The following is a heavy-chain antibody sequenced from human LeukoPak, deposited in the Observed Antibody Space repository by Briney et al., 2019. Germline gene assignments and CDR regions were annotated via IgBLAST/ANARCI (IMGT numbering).Heavy chain of an antibody. D-gene: IGHD1-1*01. Sequence: PGGSLRLSCAASGFTFSNYWMSWVRQAPGKGLEWVSAISGSGGTTYYADSVKGRFTVSRDNSKNTLYLQMNSLRAEDTAVYYCAKADPGTGAFDYWGQGTLVTVSS. CDR1: GFTFSNYW. V-gene: IGHV3-23*01. CDR3: AKADPGTGAFDY. CDR2: ISGSGGTT. J-gene: IGHJ4*02.